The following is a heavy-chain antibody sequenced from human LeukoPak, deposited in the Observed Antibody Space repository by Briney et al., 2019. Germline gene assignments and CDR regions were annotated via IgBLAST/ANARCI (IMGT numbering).Heavy chain of an antibody. CDR2: ISAYNGNT. J-gene: IGHJ6*02. Sequence: ASVKVSCKASGYTFTSYGISWVRQAPRQGLEWMGWISAYNGNTNYAQKLQGRVTMTTDTSTSTAYMELRSLRSDDTAVYYCAFSYCSSTSCYFDYYGMDVWGQGTTVTVSS. V-gene: IGHV1-18*01. D-gene: IGHD2-2*01. CDR1: GYTFTSYG. CDR3: AFSYCSSTSCYFDYYGMDV.